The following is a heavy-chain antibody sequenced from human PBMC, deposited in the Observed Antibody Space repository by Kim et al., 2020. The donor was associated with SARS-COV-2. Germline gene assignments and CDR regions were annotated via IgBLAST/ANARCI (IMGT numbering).Heavy chain of an antibody. D-gene: IGHD2-8*01. J-gene: IGHJ4*02. V-gene: IGHV3-30-3*01. CDR1: GFTFNSYA. Sequence: GGSLRLSCAASGFTFNSYAMHWVRQAPGKGLEWVAVTSYDGSKEYYADSVKGRFTISRDNSKNTLYLQMNSLGAEDTAVYYCARYCTNGVCYTGLDYWGQGTLVTVSS. CDR3: ARYCTNGVCYTGLDY. CDR2: TSYDGSKE.